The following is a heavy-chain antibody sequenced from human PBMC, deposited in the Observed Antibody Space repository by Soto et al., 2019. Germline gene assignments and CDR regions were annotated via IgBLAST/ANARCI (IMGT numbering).Heavy chain of an antibody. D-gene: IGHD3-10*01. Sequence: GGALRLSCAASGFTFDDYAMHWVRQAPGKGLEWVSGISWNSGSIGYADSVKGRFTICRDNAKNSLYLQMNSLRAEDTALYYCAKDAWFGEFRQTNWFDPWGQGTLVTVSS. J-gene: IGHJ5*02. CDR2: ISWNSGSI. CDR3: AKDAWFGEFRQTNWFDP. V-gene: IGHV3-9*01. CDR1: GFTFDDYA.